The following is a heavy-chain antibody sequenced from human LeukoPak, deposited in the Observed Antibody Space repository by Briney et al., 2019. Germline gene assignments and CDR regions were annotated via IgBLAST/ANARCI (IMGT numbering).Heavy chain of an antibody. CDR3: ARVSGVVRVDYYYYGMDV. J-gene: IGHJ6*02. CDR2: MNPNSGNT. V-gene: IGHV1-8*01. CDR1: GYTFTSYD. Sequence: ASVKLSCKASGYTFTSYDINWVRQATGQGLEWMGWMNPNSGNTGYAQKFQGRVTMTRNTSISTAYMELSSLRSEDTAVYYCARVSGVVRVDYYYYGMDVWGQGTTVTVSS. D-gene: IGHD3-16*01.